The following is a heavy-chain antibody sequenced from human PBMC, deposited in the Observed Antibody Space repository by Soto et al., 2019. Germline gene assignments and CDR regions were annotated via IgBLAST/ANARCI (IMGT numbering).Heavy chain of an antibody. CDR2: IYYSGST. CDR3: ARDLNYDFWSVNFDP. J-gene: IGHJ5*02. Sequence: SETLSLTCTVSGGSISSYYWSWIRQPPGKGLEWIGYIYYSGSTNYNPSLKSRVTISVDTSKNQFSLKLSSVTAADTAVYYCARDLNYDFWSVNFDPWGQGTLVTVSS. V-gene: IGHV4-59*01. D-gene: IGHD3-3*01. CDR1: GGSISSYY.